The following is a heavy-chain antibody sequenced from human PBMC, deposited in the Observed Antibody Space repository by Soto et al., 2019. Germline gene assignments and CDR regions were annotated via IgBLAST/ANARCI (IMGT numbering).Heavy chain of an antibody. CDR2: IDSDGSTT. J-gene: IGHJ6*02. CDR3: ARPGYSNYGPGVDV. V-gene: IGHV3-74*01. CDR1: GFTFSVYW. Sequence: EVQLVESGGGLVQPGGSLRLSCAASGFTFSVYWMHWVRQAPGKGLVWVSRIDSDGSTTSYADSVKGRFTISRDNAKSTLYLQMNRLRAEYTAVYYCARPGYSNYGPGVDVWGQGTTVTVSS. D-gene: IGHD4-4*01.